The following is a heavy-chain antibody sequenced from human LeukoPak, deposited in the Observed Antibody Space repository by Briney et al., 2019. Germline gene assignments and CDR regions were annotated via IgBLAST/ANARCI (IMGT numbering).Heavy chain of an antibody. V-gene: IGHV3-21*01. CDR1: GFTFNRYT. D-gene: IGHD4-17*01. CDR2: IGTGRSYI. Sequence: GGSLRLSCAASGFTFNRYTMNWVRQAPGKGLEWVSSIGTGRSYIFYADSVKGRFTISRDNAKNSLFMQMNSLRAEDTAVYYCAREGLYGDYAGHWGQGTLVSVSS. J-gene: IGHJ4*02. CDR3: AREGLYGDYAGH.